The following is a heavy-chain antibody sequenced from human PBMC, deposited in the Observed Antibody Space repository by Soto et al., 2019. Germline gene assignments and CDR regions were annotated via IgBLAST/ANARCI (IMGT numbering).Heavy chain of an antibody. Sequence: SETLSLTCAVYGGSFSGYYWSWIRQPPGKGLEWIGEINHSGSTNYNPSLKSRVTISVDTSKNQFSLKLSSVTAADTAVYYCARGSLIEGFDPWGQGTLVTVSS. V-gene: IGHV4-34*01. CDR1: GGSFSGYY. CDR3: ARGSLIEGFDP. J-gene: IGHJ5*02. D-gene: IGHD3-22*01. CDR2: INHSGST.